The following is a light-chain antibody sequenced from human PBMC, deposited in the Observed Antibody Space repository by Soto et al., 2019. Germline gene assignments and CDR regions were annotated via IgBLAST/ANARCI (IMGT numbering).Light chain of an antibody. CDR2: GAS. CDR3: QQYHSSPPLYT. J-gene: IGKJ2*01. V-gene: IGKV3-20*01. Sequence: EIVLTQSPGTLSLSPGERATLSCRASQSVSSSYLAWYQQKPGQAPRLLIYGASSRATGIPDRFSGSGSGTDFTLTISRLEPEDFAVYYCQQYHSSPPLYTFGHGTKLEIK. CDR1: QSVSSSY.